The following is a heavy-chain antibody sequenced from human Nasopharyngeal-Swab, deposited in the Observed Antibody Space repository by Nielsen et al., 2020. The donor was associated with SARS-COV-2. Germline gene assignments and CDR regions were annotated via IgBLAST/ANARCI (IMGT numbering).Heavy chain of an antibody. Sequence: GGSLRLSCAASGFTVSSNYMSWVRQAPGKGLEWVSVIYSGGSTYYADSVKGRFTISRDNSKNTLYLQMNSLRAEDTAVYYCARAGDPDDYYYYGMDVWGQGTTVTVSS. J-gene: IGHJ6*02. V-gene: IGHV3-53*01. CDR3: ARAGDPDDYYYYGMDV. CDR2: IYSGGST. CDR1: GFTVSSNY. D-gene: IGHD1-1*01.